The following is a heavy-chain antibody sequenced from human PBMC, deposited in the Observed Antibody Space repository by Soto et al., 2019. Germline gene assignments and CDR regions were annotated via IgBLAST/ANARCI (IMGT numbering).Heavy chain of an antibody. D-gene: IGHD3-22*01. J-gene: IGHJ4*02. CDR2: IYYSGTA. CDR1: DGPISSYY. Sequence: SETLSLTCTVSDGPISSYYWSWIRQPPGKGLEWIGYIYYSGTANYSPSLESRVTMSVDTSKNVFSLNLSSVSAADTAVYYCASTVGYYHDSSGHYYFDHWGQGTLVTVS. V-gene: IGHV4-59*01. CDR3: ASTVGYYHDSSGHYYFDH.